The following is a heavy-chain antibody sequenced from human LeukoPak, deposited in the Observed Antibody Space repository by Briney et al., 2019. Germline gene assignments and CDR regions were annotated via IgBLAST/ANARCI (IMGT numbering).Heavy chain of an antibody. CDR3: ARGGSGLRADLDS. J-gene: IGHJ5*01. CDR1: GYTFTSYY. Sequence: ASVKVSCKASGYTFTSYYMHWVRQAPGQGLEWMGIINPSGGSTRYAQKFQGRVTMTRDTSTSTVYVELSSLRSEDTAVYYCARGGSGLRADLDSWGQGTLVTVSS. D-gene: IGHD4-17*01. CDR2: INPSGGST. V-gene: IGHV1-46*01.